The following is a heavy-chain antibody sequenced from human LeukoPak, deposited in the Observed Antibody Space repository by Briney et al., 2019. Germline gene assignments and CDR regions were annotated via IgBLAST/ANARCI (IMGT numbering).Heavy chain of an antibody. CDR1: GGSISSYY. D-gene: IGHD6-13*01. J-gene: IGHJ5*02. CDR2: IYYSGST. V-gene: IGHV4-39*07. CDR3: TRDNSISRFYS. Sequence: SETLSLTCTVSGGSISSYYWSWIRQPPGKGLEWIGSIYYSGSTYYNLSLKSRISISVDTSKNQFSLKLSSVTAADTAVYYCTRDNSISRFYSWGRGTLVTVSS.